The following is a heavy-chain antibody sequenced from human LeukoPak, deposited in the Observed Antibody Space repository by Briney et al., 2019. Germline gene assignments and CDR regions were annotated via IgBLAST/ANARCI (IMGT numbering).Heavy chain of an antibody. Sequence: SQTLSLTCTVSGGSISGYYWSWIRQPPGKGLEWIGEIYYSGSTNYNPSLKSRVTISVDTSKNQFSLKLSSVTPADTAVYSCARQGYNSLWYKIDYWGQGSLVTVSS. CDR3: ARQGYNSLWYKIDY. CDR1: GGSISGYY. V-gene: IGHV4-59*08. J-gene: IGHJ4*02. D-gene: IGHD6-13*01. CDR2: IYYSGST.